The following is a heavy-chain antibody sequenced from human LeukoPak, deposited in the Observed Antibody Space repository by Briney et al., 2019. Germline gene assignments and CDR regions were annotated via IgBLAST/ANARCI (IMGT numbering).Heavy chain of an antibody. V-gene: IGHV4-59*01. D-gene: IGHD4-23*01. Sequence: SETLSLTCTVSGGAINSYYWRWIRQPPGKGLEWIGYIYYSGSTNCNPSVKSRVAMSVDTSKKQFSLKLSSLTAADTAVYYCARGGTAVIAPYAFDIWGQGTMVTVSS. J-gene: IGHJ3*02. CDR3: ARGGTAVIAPYAFDI. CDR2: IYYSGST. CDR1: GGAINSYY.